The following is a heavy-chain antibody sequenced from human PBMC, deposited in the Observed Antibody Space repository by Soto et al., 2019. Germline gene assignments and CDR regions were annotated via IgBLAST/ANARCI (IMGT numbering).Heavy chain of an antibody. CDR1: GDSVSSNSVA. V-gene: IGHV6-1*01. CDR3: ARSEEDSDYYYYGMDV. J-gene: IGHJ6*02. D-gene: IGHD2-15*01. Sequence: SPTLSLTCVISGDSVSSNSVAWNWVRQSPSRGLEWLGRTYYRSRWYNDYAVSVRSRIAINPDTSKNHFSLQLNSVTPDDTAVYYSARSEEDSDYYYYGMDVWGQGTTVTVSS. CDR2: TYYRSRWYN.